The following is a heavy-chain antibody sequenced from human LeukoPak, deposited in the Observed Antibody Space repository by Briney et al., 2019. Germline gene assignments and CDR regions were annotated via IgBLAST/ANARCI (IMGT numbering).Heavy chain of an antibody. D-gene: IGHD1-26*01. CDR1: GYTFTSYG. CDR3: ARDRLVGATTSFDY. Sequence: ASVKVSCKASGYTFTSYGISWVRQAPGQGLEWMGWISAYNGNTNYAQKFQGRVTMTRDTSTSTVYMELSSLRSEDTAVYYCARDRLVGATTSFDYWGQGTLVTVSS. CDR2: ISAYNGNT. J-gene: IGHJ4*02. V-gene: IGHV1-18*01.